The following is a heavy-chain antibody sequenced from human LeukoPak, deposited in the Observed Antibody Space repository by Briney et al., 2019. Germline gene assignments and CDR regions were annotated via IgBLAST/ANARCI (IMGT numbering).Heavy chain of an antibody. Sequence: SVKVSCKASGGTFSSYAINWVRQAPGQGLEWMGGIIPIFGTANYAQKFQGRVTITTDESTSTAYVELSSLRSEDTAVYYCARGDIAARYNWFDPWGQGTLVTVSS. D-gene: IGHD6-6*01. CDR2: IIPIFGTA. CDR3: ARGDIAARYNWFDP. J-gene: IGHJ5*02. V-gene: IGHV1-69*05. CDR1: GGTFSSYA.